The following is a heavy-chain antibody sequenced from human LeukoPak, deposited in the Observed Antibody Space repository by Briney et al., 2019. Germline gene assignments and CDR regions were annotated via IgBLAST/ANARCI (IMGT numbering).Heavy chain of an antibody. D-gene: IGHD6-19*01. J-gene: IGHJ4*02. CDR3: ARHSGSGWRALGY. CDR2: TSYNGNT. Sequence: ASVKVSCKASGYTFSNYGISWVRQAPGLGLEWMGWTSYNGNTNYAQKFQDRVTITTDTSTTTAYMELRSLESDDTAVYYCARHSGSGWRALGYWGQGTLVTVCS. V-gene: IGHV1-18*04. CDR1: GYTFSNYG.